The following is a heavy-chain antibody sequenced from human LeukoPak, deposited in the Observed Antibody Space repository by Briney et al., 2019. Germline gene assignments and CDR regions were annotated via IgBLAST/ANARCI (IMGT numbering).Heavy chain of an antibody. CDR2: IYYSGST. J-gene: IGHJ3*02. CDR1: GGSISSYY. D-gene: IGHD3-10*01. V-gene: IGHV4-59*01. CDR3: ARGVRAFGELYGHDAFDI. Sequence: SETLPLTCTVSGGSISSYYWSWIRQPPGKGLEWIGYIYYSGSTNYNPSLKSRVTISVDTSKNQFSLKLSSVTAAVTAVYYCARGVRAFGELYGHDAFDIWGQGTMVTVSS.